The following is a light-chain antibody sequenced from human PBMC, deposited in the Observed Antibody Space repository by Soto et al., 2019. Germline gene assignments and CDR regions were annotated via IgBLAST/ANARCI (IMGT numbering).Light chain of an antibody. V-gene: IGLV2-14*01. Sequence: QSVLTQPASVSGSPGQSITISCTGTSSDVGDSNYVSWYQQHPGKAPKLMIYEVTQRPSGVSNRFSGSKSGNTASLTISGLQAEDEADYYCSSHTSGRTRVFGTGTKVTVL. J-gene: IGLJ1*01. CDR2: EVT. CDR1: SSDVGDSNY. CDR3: SSHTSGRTRV.